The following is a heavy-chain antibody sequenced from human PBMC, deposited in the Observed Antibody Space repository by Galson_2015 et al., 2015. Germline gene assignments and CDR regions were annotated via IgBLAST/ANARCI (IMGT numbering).Heavy chain of an antibody. CDR2: IIPQVGTP. CDR3: ARASQDCSRPSCPYNY. J-gene: IGHJ4*02. Sequence: SVKVSCKASGGSFNTYDISWVRQAPGQGLEWMGGIIPQVGTPNYAQKFRGRVTITADKSTTTVYMEVSRLRSDDTAVYYCARASQDCSRPSCPYNYWGQGTLVTVSS. D-gene: IGHD2-2*01. V-gene: IGHV1-69*06. CDR1: GGSFNTYD.